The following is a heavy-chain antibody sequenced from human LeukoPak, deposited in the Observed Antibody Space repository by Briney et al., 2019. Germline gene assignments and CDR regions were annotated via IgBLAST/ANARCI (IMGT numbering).Heavy chain of an antibody. CDR2: INPNSGGA. J-gene: IGHJ4*02. CDR3: ARALRTNILTTDY. CDR1: GYMFTGHF. D-gene: IGHD3-9*01. Sequence: GASVKVSCKAYGYMFTGHFLHWVRQAPGQGLEWMGWINPNSGGANYAQKFQGRVTMTGDTSISTAYMELTRLRSDDTAMYYCARALRTNILTTDYWGQGTLVTVSS. V-gene: IGHV1-2*02.